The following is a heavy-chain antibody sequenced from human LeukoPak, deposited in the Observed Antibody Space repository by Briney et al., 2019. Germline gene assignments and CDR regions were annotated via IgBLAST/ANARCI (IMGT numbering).Heavy chain of an antibody. J-gene: IGHJ5*02. V-gene: IGHV4-4*07. Sequence: SETLSLTCTVSIGSISSYYWSWLRQPAGKGLEWIGRIHASGSTNYNPSLKSRVTMSVDTPKNQFSLKLSSVTAADTAIYFCARGDRAVAGAWGWFDPWGQGTLVTVSS. CDR3: ARGDRAVAGAWGWFDP. D-gene: IGHD6-19*01. CDR2: IHASGST. CDR1: IGSISSYY.